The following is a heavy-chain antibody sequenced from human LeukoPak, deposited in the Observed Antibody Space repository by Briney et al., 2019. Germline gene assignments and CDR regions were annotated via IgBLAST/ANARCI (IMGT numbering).Heavy chain of an antibody. D-gene: IGHD3-10*01. J-gene: IGHJ6*03. CDR2: IYYSGST. CDR1: GGSISSGGYS. Sequence: SQTLSLTCAVSGGSISSGGYSWSWIRQPPGKGLEWIGYIYYSGSTYYNPSLKSRVTISVDTSKNQFSLKLSSVTAADTAVYFCARVSGAPHYYYYYYMDVWGKGTTVTISS. CDR3: ARVSGAPHYYYYYYMDV. V-gene: IGHV4-30-4*07.